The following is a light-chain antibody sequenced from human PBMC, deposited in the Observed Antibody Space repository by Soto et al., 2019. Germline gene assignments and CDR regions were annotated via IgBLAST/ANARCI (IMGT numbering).Light chain of an antibody. J-gene: IGKJ3*01. V-gene: IGKV1-33*01. CDR2: DAY. CDR1: EDIRNS. CDR3: QHYNNLPPT. Sequence: DIKMTQSPSSLSASVGGRVTISCEASEDIRNSLNWYQQKPGKAPELLIYDAYNLETGVPSRFSGSGTGTDFTLTISSLQPEDIATYYCQHYNNLPPTFGPGTNVDIK.